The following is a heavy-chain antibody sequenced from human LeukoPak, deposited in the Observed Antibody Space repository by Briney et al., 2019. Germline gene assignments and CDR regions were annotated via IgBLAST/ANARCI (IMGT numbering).Heavy chain of an antibody. V-gene: IGHV1-3*01. CDR1: GYTFTSYA. CDR2: INAGNGNT. J-gene: IGHJ4*02. Sequence: ASVKVSCKASGYTFTSYAMHWVRQAPGQRLEWMGWINAGNGNTKYSQKFQGRVTITRDTSASTAYMELSSLRSDDTAVYYCARGNGRGYDFWSGHPGHCDYWGQGTLVTVSS. D-gene: IGHD3-3*01. CDR3: ARGNGRGYDFWSGHPGHCDY.